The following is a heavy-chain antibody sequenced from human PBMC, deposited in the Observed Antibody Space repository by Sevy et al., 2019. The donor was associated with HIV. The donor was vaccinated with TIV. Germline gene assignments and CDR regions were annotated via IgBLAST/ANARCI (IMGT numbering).Heavy chain of an antibody. CDR2: INQDGSDK. CDR1: GFTFSNSW. J-gene: IGHJ6*02. CDR3: AIGRGAV. V-gene: IGHV3-7*01. Sequence: QLGGSLRLSCAASGFTFSNSWMTWLRQAPGKGLECVATINQDGSDKYYVDSVKGRFTISRDNPKNSVYLQLNSLRAEDTAVFYCAIGRGAVWGQGTTVTVSS.